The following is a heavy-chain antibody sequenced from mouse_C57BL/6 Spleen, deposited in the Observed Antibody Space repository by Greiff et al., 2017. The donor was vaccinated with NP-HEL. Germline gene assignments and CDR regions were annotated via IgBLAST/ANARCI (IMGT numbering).Heavy chain of an antibody. J-gene: IGHJ2*01. Sequence: QVQLQQSGPELVKPGASVKISCKASGYAFSSSWMNWVKQRPGKGLEWIGRIYPGDGDTNYNGKFKGKATLTADKSSSTAYMQLSSLTSEDSAVYFCARWGFLDYWGQGTTLTVSS. CDR1: GYAFSSSW. CDR3: ARWGFLDY. CDR2: IYPGDGDT. V-gene: IGHV1-82*01.